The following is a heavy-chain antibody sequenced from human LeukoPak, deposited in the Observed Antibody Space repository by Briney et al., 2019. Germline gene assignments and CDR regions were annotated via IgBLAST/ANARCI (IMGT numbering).Heavy chain of an antibody. V-gene: IGHV1-2*02. J-gene: IGHJ6*03. CDR1: GYTFTGYY. CDR2: INPNSGGT. CDR3: ARVQGGYYYYYMDV. D-gene: IGHD3-16*01. Sequence: ASVKVSCKASGYTFTGYYMHWVRQAPGQGLEWMGWINPNSGGTNYAQKLQGRVTMTTDTSTSIAYMELRSLRSDDTAVYYCARVQGGYYYYYMDVWGKGTTVTVSS.